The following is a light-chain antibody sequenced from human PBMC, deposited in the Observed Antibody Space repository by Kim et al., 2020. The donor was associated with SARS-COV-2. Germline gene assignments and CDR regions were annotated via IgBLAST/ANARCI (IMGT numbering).Light chain of an antibody. J-gene: IGLJ2*01. CDR3: QVWDSSSDHWV. Sequence: APGKTASGTCGGDNIGSKSVHWYQQRPGQAPVLVIYYDVDRPSGIPERFSGSNSGNTATLTISRVEAGDEADYYCQVWDSSSDHWVFGGGTQLTVL. CDR1: NIGSKS. CDR2: YDV. V-gene: IGLV3-21*04.